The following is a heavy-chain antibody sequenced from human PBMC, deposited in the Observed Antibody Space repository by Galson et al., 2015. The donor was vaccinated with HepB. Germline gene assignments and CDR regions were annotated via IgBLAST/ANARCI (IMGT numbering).Heavy chain of an antibody. CDR1: GYISTDYG. Sequence: SVKVSCKASGYISTDYGMNWVRQAPEQGLEWMGWINTNTGNPTYAQGFTGRFVFSLDTSVSTAYLQISSLKAEDTAVYYCARSQLPDYWGQGTLVTVSS. J-gene: IGHJ4*02. CDR3: ARSQLPDY. D-gene: IGHD1-26*01. CDR2: INTNTGNP. V-gene: IGHV7-4-1*02.